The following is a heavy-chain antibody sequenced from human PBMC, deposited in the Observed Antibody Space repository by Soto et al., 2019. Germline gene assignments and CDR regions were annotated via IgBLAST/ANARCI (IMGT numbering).Heavy chain of an antibody. Sequence: EVQLLESGGGLAPPGGSLRLSCGASGFTFHSYAMSWVRQAPGKGLEWVADIRDGEGNTSYDDAVEGLFTISRDDTKETLNLQRSSLRAEETAVYYSAKRQNVGDRLVRLHNWGLGTQVTVSS. J-gene: IGHJ1*01. CDR2: IRDGEGNT. D-gene: IGHD2-8*02. V-gene: IGHV3-23*01. CDR1: GFTFHSYA. CDR3: AKRQNVGDRLVRLHN.